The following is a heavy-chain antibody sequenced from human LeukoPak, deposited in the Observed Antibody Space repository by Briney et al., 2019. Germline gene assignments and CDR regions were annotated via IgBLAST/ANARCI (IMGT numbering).Heavy chain of an antibody. CDR3: TREALSSRYQLLLYSGIDY. D-gene: IGHD2-2*01. V-gene: IGHV1-18*01. Sequence: GASVKVSCKASGYTFTSYGISWVRQAPGQGLEWMGWISAYNGNTNYAQKLQGRVTMTTDTSTSTAYMELRSLRSDDTAVYYCTREALSSRYQLLLYSGIDYWGQGTLVTVSS. J-gene: IGHJ4*02. CDR2: ISAYNGNT. CDR1: GYTFTSYG.